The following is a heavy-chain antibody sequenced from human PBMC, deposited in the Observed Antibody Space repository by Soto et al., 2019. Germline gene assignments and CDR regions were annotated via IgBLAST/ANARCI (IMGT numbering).Heavy chain of an antibody. Sequence: GASVKVSCKASGYSFTGQYMTWEHRAPGQGLAWMGWINPISGDTNYAQKCQGRVTMTRDTSISTAYMDLSSLISGDTAVYYCARVRRIPYAMDVWGQGTTVTVSS. D-gene: IGHD2-2*01. CDR2: INPISGDT. V-gene: IGHV1-2*02. CDR1: GYSFTGQY. J-gene: IGHJ6*02. CDR3: ARVRRIPYAMDV.